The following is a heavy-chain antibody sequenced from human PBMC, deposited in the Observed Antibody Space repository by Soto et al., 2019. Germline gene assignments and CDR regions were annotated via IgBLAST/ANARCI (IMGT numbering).Heavy chain of an antibody. D-gene: IGHD5-18*01. CDR3: ARGLAMRDTAMVDPYYYYYGMDV. CDR2: IIPIFGTA. CDR1: GGTVSSYA. V-gene: IGHV1-69*13. Sequence: SVKVSCKASGGTVSSYAISWVRQAPGQGLEWMGGIIPIFGTANYAQKFQGRVTITADESTSTAYMELSSLRSEDTAVYYCARGLAMRDTAMVDPYYYYYGMDVWGQGPTVTVSS. J-gene: IGHJ6*02.